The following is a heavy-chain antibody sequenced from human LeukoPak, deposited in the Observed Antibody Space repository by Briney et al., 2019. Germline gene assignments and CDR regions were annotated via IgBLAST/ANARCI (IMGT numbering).Heavy chain of an antibody. Sequence: GGSLRLSCAASGFSFSSYSMNWVRQAPGKGLEWVSSISSSKSYIFYADSVKGRFTISRDNAKNSLYLQMNSLRAEDTAVYYCARYYYDGSGHYYCYGLDVWGQGTTVTVSS. J-gene: IGHJ6*02. CDR2: ISSSKSYI. V-gene: IGHV3-21*01. D-gene: IGHD3-22*01. CDR1: GFSFSSYS. CDR3: ARYYYDGSGHYYCYGLDV.